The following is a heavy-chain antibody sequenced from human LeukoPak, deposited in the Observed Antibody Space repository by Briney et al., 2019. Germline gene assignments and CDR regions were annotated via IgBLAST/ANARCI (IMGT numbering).Heavy chain of an antibody. V-gene: IGHV1-2*02. D-gene: IGHD3-22*01. CDR2: INPNSGVT. CDR3: ARGDSYYYDSSGANWFDP. J-gene: IGHJ5*02. Sequence: ASVKVSCKASGYTFTGYYMHWVRQAPGQGLEWMGWINPNSGVTNYAQKFQGRVTMTRDASISTAYMELSRLRSDDTAVYYCARGDSYYYDSSGANWFDPWGQGTLVTVSS. CDR1: GYTFTGYY.